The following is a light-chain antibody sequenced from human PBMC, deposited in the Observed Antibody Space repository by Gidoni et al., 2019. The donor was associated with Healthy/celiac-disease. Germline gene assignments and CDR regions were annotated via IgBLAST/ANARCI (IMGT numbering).Light chain of an antibody. CDR1: QSISSY. CDR2: AAS. Sequence: DIQMTQSPSSLSASVGDRVTITCRASQSISSYLIWYQQKPGKAPKLLIYAASSLQSGVPSRFSGSGSGTDFTLTISSLQPEDFATYYCQQSYSTPWTFGQXTKVEIK. J-gene: IGKJ1*01. V-gene: IGKV1-39*01. CDR3: QQSYSTPWT.